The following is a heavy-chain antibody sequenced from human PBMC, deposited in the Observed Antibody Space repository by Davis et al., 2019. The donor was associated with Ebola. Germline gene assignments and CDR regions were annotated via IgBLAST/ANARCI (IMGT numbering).Heavy chain of an antibody. CDR2: IYYSGST. CDR3: ARVAYYYDSSCYSRGGFDY. CDR1: GGSISSYY. V-gene: IGHV4-59*01. J-gene: IGHJ4*02. Sequence: SETLSLTCTVSGGSISSYYWSWIRQPPGKGLEWIGFIYYSGSTNYNPSLKSRVTISADTSTNQFSLKLSSVTAADTAVYYCARVAYYYDSSCYSRGGFDYWGQGTLVTVSS. D-gene: IGHD3-22*01.